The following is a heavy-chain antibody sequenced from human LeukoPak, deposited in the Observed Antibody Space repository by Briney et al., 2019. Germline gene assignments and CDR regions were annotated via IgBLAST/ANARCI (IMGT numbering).Heavy chain of an antibody. D-gene: IGHD3-10*01. J-gene: IGHJ4*02. Sequence: GGSLRLSCAASGFTFSHAWMSWVRQAPGKGLEWVGRIKSKTDGGTTDYAAPVKGRFTISRDDSKNTLYLQMNSLKTEDTAVYYCTTSRNLWFGESLPFWWGQGTLVTVSS. CDR3: TTSRNLWFGESLPFW. CDR2: IKSKTDGGTT. V-gene: IGHV3-15*01. CDR1: GFTFSHAW.